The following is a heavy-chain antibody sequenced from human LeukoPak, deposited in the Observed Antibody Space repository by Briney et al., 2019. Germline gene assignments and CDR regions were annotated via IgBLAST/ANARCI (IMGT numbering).Heavy chain of an antibody. CDR3: ATHPGGLQSGFDN. CDR2: IHPGDSDT. D-gene: IGHD5-24*01. CDR1: GYTFTSYW. Sequence: GESLKISCKGSGYTFTSYWIGWVRQLPGKGLEYMGIIHPGDSDTRYSPSFQGQVTISVDRSSGTAYLQWSRLKASDTAMYYCATHPGGLQSGFDNWGQGTLVTVSS. V-gene: IGHV5-51*01. J-gene: IGHJ4*02.